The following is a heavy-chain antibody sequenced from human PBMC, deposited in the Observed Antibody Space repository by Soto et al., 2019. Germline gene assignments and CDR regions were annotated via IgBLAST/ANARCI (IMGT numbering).Heavy chain of an antibody. CDR1: GGSISSGAYY. D-gene: IGHD3-16*01. CDR3: ARGVLV. Sequence: QVQLQESGPGLVKPSQTLSLTCSVSGGSISSGAYYWSWIRQVPGKGLEWMGFISYSGSPSYNPSHKSRVTISVDTSKNQFSLKLNSVTAADTAVYFCARGVLVWGQGTLVTVSS. J-gene: IGHJ4*02. V-gene: IGHV4-31*03. CDR2: ISYSGSP.